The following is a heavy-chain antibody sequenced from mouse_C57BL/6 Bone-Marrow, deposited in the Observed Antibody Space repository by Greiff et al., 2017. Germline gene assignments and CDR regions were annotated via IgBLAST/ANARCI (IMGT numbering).Heavy chain of an antibody. J-gene: IGHJ4*01. D-gene: IGHD1-2*01. CDR2: IRSKSNNYAT. CDR3: VRHGRRYAMDY. V-gene: IGHV10-1*01. Sequence: EVQLVESGGGLVQPKGSLKLSCAASGFSFNTYAMNWVRQAPGKGLEWVARIRSKSNNYATYYADSVKDRFTISRDDSESMLYLQMNNLKTEDTAMYYCVRHGRRYAMDYWGQGTSVTVSS. CDR1: GFSFNTYA.